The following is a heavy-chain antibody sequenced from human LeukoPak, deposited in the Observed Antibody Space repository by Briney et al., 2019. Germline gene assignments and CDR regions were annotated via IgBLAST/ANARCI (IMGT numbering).Heavy chain of an antibody. V-gene: IGHV4-59*01. Sequence: SETLSLTCTVSGGSISTYYWSWIRQPPGKGLECIWYIYYSGSTNYNPSLKSRRSISVDTSKNQFSMKLSSVTAADTAVYYCARVRWELLPRLDFYYYYMDVWGKGTTVTVSS. CDR3: ARVRWELLPRLDFYYYYMDV. D-gene: IGHD1-26*01. J-gene: IGHJ6*03. CDR1: GGSISTYY. CDR2: IYYSGST.